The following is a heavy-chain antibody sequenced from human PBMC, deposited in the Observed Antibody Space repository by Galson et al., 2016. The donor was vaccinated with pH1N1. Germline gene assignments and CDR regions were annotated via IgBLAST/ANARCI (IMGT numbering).Heavy chain of an antibody. J-gene: IGHJ4*02. Sequence: SVKVSCKAAGYSFTRYYMHWVRPAPGQGLEWMGIIDSSEGTTTYSEKFQGRISLTRDTSTNSVYMELTTLRPDDSATYFCARRYFLDYWGQGTLVTVSS. V-gene: IGHV1-46*01. CDR1: GYSFTRYY. CDR2: IDSSEGTT. CDR3: ARRYFLDY.